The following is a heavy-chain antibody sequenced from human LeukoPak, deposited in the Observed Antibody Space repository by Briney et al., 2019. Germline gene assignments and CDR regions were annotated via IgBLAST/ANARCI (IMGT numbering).Heavy chain of an antibody. J-gene: IGHJ6*03. CDR3: ASANCSSTSCYSVHYYYYYMDV. V-gene: IGHV1-46*01. CDR1: GYTFTSYY. Sequence: ASVKVSCKASGYTFTSYYMHWVRQAPGQGLEWMGIINPSGGSTSYAQKFQGRVTMARDMSTSTVYMELSSLRSEDTAVYYCASANCSSTSCYSVHYYYYYMDVWGKGTTVTVSS. D-gene: IGHD2-2*02. CDR2: INPSGGST.